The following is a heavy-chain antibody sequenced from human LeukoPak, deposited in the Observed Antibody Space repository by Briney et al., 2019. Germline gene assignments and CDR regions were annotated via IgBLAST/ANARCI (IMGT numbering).Heavy chain of an antibody. Sequence: SVKVSCKASGGTFSSYAISWVRQAPGQGLEWMGRIIPILGIANYAQKFQGRVTITADKSTSTAYMELSSLRSEDTAVYYCASRASYGSGSYYPFGYWGQGTLVTVSS. CDR2: IIPILGIA. D-gene: IGHD3-10*01. J-gene: IGHJ4*02. CDR1: GGTFSSYA. V-gene: IGHV1-69*04. CDR3: ASRASYGSGSYYPFGY.